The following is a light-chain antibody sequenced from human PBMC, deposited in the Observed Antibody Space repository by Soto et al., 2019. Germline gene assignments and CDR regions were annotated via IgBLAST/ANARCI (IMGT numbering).Light chain of an antibody. J-gene: IGKJ1*01. CDR2: WAS. Sequence: DIVMTQSPDSLAVSLGERATINCKSSQSVLYSSNNKNYLAWYQQKPGQPPKLIISWASTRESGVPDRFSGSGSGTDFTLTISNLQAEDVAVSHCQQYYRCLKSFGQGTKVEI. V-gene: IGKV4-1*01. CDR3: QQYYRCLKS. CDR1: QSVLYSSNNKNY.